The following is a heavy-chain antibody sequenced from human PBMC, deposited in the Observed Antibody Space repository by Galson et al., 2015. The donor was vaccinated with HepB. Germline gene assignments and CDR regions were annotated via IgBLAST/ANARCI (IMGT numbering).Heavy chain of an antibody. CDR3: AKDYTSSWYGANDY. D-gene: IGHD6-13*01. CDR1: GFTFSSYA. V-gene: IGHV3-23*01. CDR2: ISGSGDNT. Sequence: SLRLSCAASGFTFSSYAMSWVCQAPGKGLEWVSTISGSGDNTYYVDSVKGRFTISRDNSKNTLYLQMNSLRAEDTAVYYCAKDYTSSWYGANDYWGQGTLVTVSS. J-gene: IGHJ4*02.